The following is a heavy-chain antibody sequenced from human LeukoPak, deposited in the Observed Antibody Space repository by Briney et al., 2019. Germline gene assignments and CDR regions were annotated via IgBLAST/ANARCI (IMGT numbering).Heavy chain of an antibody. Sequence: PSETLSLTCAVSGYSISSGYYWAWIRQPPGKGREWIGSIYHSGSTYYNPSLKSRVTISVDTSKNQFSLKLSSVTAADTAVYYCARQVPTYYYDSSGQPFDYWGQGTLVTVSS. CDR3: ARQVPTYYYDSSGQPFDY. CDR1: GYSISSGYY. CDR2: IYHSGST. D-gene: IGHD3-22*01. V-gene: IGHV4-38-2*01. J-gene: IGHJ4*02.